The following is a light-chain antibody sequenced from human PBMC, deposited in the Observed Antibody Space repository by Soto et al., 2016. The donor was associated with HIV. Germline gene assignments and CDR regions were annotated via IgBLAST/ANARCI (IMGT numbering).Light chain of an antibody. V-gene: IGLV3-21*01. CDR2: FDG. J-gene: IGLJ3*02. Sequence: SYELTQPPSVSVAPGKTATFTCGGYNIGSRAVHWYQQETGQAPVLVVRFDGDRPSAIPERFSVSDSGNAAILTISTVEAGDEADYYCQVWDTDSDWVFGGGTKLTVL. CDR1: NIGSRA. CDR3: QVWDTDSDWV.